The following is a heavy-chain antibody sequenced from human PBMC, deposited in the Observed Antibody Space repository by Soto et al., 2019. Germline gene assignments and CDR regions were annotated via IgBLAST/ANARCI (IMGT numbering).Heavy chain of an antibody. CDR1: GYTFTIYD. Sequence: ASVKVSCKASGYTFTIYDINWVLQATGQGLEWMGWMNPNSGNTGYAQKFQGRVTMTRNTSISTAYMELSSLRSEDTAVYYCARALRYNWNYYYYYMVVWCKGTTVTVAS. D-gene: IGHD1-20*01. V-gene: IGHV1-8*01. CDR3: ARALRYNWNYYYYYMVV. CDR2: MNPNSGNT. J-gene: IGHJ6*03.